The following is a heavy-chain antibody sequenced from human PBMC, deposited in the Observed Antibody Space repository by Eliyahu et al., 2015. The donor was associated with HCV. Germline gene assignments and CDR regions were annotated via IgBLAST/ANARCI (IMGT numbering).Heavy chain of an antibody. CDR2: VHYSGST. Sequence: QVQLQESGPGLVKPSETLSLTCTVSGGSISSYYWSWIRQPPGKRLEWIGYVHYSGSTDYNPSLKSRVTISLDTSKKQFSLKLNSVTAADTAVYYCASGDWWELLGSWGQGTLVTVSS. D-gene: IGHD1-26*01. J-gene: IGHJ5*01. CDR3: ASGDWWELLGS. V-gene: IGHV4-59*01. CDR1: GGSISSYY.